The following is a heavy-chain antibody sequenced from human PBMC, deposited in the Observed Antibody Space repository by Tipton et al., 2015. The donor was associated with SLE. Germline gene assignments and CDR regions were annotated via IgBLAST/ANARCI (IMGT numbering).Heavy chain of an antibody. D-gene: IGHD3-22*01. CDR1: GGSISSYY. Sequence: LRLSCTVSGGSISSYYWSWIRQPPGKGLEWIGEINHSGSTNYNPSLKSRVTISVDTSKNQFSLKLSSVTAADTAVYYCARGGSYYDSSGSDYWGQGTLVTVSS. CDR2: INHSGST. V-gene: IGHV4-34*01. J-gene: IGHJ4*02. CDR3: ARGGSYYDSSGSDY.